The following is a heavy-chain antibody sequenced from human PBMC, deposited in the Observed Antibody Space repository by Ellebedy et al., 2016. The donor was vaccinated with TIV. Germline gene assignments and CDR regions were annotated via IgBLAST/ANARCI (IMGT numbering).Heavy chain of an antibody. CDR3: AREIHHRERSGYLGK. CDR1: GFTVSSNY. Sequence: GESLKISXAASGFTVSSNYMSWVRQAPGKGLEWVSVIYSGGSTYYADSVKGRFTISRDNSKNTLYLQMNSLRAEDTAVYYCAREIHHRERSGYLGKWGQGTLVTVSS. CDR2: IYSGGST. J-gene: IGHJ4*02. V-gene: IGHV3-66*01. D-gene: IGHD3-22*01.